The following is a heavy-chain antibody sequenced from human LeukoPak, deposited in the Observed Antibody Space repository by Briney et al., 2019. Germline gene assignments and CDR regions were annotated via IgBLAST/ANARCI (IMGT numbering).Heavy chain of an antibody. Sequence: SDPLSLTCTVSGGSISSSNYYWGWIRQPPGKGLEWIGRIYYSGSTYYKSTLKSRITISVDTSKNQFSLKLSSVTAADTAMYYCARNVTGGSSGYWRFDYWGQGTLVTVSS. V-gene: IGHV4-39*01. J-gene: IGHJ4*02. CDR1: GGSISSSNYY. D-gene: IGHD3-22*01. CDR3: ARNVTGGSSGYWRFDY. CDR2: IYYSGST.